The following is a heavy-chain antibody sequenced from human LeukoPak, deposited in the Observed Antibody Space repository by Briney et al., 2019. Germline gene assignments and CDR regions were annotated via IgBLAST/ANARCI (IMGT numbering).Heavy chain of an antibody. J-gene: IGHJ4*02. D-gene: IGHD6-6*01. V-gene: IGHV1-3*01. CDR1: GYTFTSYA. CDR2: INAGNGNT. Sequence: ASVKVSCKASGYTFTSYAMHWVRQAPGQRLEWMGWINAGNGNTKYSQKFQGRVTITRDTSASTAYMELSSLRSEDTAVYYCARDAPGGQLARFSTPVGYFDYWGQGTLVTVSS. CDR3: ARDAPGGQLARFSTPVGYFDY.